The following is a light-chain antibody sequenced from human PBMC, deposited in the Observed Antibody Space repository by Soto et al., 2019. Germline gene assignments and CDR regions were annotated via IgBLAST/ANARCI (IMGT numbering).Light chain of an antibody. V-gene: IGLV2-14*01. CDR2: EVN. Sequence: QSVLTQPASVSGSPGHPITISGPGPTGDIGGYKYVSWYQPHPGRAPKFIIYEVNNRPSGVSNRFSGSKSGNTASLTIAGLQTEDEADYYCLSYTRNTTLLFGGGTKLTVL. J-gene: IGLJ2*01. CDR1: TGDIGGYKY. CDR3: LSYTRNTTLL.